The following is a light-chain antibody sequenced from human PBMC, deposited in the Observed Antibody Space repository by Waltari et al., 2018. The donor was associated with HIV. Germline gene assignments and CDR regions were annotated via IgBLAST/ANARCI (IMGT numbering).Light chain of an antibody. CDR1: QSLQHSNGKTY. Sequence: DIVMTQPPLSLSVTPGQPASISCKSNQSLQHSNGKTYFYWYLQKSGQPPQLLIYEVSNRFSGVPYRFRGSGSGTEFTLKISRVEAEDVGVYYCWQSLQLPLTFGGGTKVEIK. CDR3: WQSLQLPLT. J-gene: IGKJ4*01. V-gene: IGKV2D-29*01. CDR2: EVS.